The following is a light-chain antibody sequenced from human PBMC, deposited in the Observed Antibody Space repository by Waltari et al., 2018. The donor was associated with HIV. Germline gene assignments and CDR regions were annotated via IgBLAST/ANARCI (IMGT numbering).Light chain of an antibody. Sequence: QSAPTQPASVSGSPGQSITISCTGTSSDIGHYKYVSWSQQSPGKAPKLMIYEVSNRTSGVSNRFSGYKSGNTASLTISGLQAEDEADYYCSSYISTTTLFGTGTKVTVL. CDR3: SSYISTTTL. V-gene: IGLV2-14*01. J-gene: IGLJ1*01. CDR2: EVS. CDR1: SSDIGHYKY.